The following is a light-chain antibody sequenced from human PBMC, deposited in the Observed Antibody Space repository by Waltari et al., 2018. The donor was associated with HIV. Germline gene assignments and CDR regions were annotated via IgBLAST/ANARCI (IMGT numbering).Light chain of an antibody. J-gene: IGKJ1*01. Sequence: EIVLTQSPGTLSLSPGERATLYCRASQSVSDSYLVWYPQKPGQAPRTLIYGASNRATGIPDRFSGSGSGTDFTLTISRLDPEDFAVYYCQQFAGSVWTFGQGTRVEIK. CDR3: QQFAGSVWT. V-gene: IGKV3-20*01. CDR2: GAS. CDR1: QSVSDSY.